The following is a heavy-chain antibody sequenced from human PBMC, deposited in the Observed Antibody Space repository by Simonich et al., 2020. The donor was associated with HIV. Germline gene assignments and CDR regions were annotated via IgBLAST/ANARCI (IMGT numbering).Heavy chain of an antibody. CDR2: INTYHVNT. CDR1: DYTFTTYA. V-gene: IGHV1-18*01. J-gene: IGHJ4*02. Sequence: QVQLVQSGTEVKKPGASVKVSCKASDYTFTTYAITWVRQAPGQGLDWMGRINTYHVNTHYAQKFQGRVTMTTDTSTSTAYIELRSLRSDDTAVYYCARDGANWGYFDYWGQGTLVTVSS. CDR3: ARDGANWGYFDY. D-gene: IGHD7-27*01.